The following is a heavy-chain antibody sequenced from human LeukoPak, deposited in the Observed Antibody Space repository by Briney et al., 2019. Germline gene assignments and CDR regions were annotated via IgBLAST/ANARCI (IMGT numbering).Heavy chain of an antibody. CDR1: GFTFSSYA. J-gene: IGHJ4*02. D-gene: IGHD5-12*01. CDR3: ARGYDYVYY. Sequence: GGSLRLSCAASGFTFSSYALNWVRQAPGQGLEWVAVISHVGSNEYYADPVKGRFTISRDNSKNTVDLQMNSLRAEDTAVYYCARGYDYVYYWGQGTLVTVSS. V-gene: IGHV3-30-3*01. CDR2: ISHVGSNE.